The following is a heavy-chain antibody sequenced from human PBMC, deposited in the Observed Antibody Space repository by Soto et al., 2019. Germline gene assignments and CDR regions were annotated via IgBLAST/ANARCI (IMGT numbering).Heavy chain of an antibody. CDR2: ISVSGDGT. CDR3: AKRLTIYLDY. D-gene: IGHD3-9*01. J-gene: IGHJ4*02. V-gene: IGHV3-23*01. CDR1: GFTFSSHV. Sequence: GSLRLSCVASGFTFSSHVMSWVRQAPGKGLEWVSSISVSGDGTYYTDSVKGRFTISRDNSKSTLYLQMNSLRADDTAVYYCAKRLTIYLDYWGQGTLVTVSS.